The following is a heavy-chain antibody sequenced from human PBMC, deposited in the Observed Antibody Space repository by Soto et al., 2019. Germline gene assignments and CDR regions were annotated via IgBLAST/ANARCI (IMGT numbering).Heavy chain of an antibody. CDR3: ARATTTTTYYDFWSGYYTPSLDAFDI. V-gene: IGHV3-33*01. D-gene: IGHD3-3*01. Sequence: GGSLRLSCAASGFTFSSYGMHWVRQAPGKGLEWVAVIWYDGSNKYYADSVKGRFTISRDNSKNTLYLQMNSLRAEDTAVYYCARATTTTTYYDFWSGYYTPSLDAFDIWGQGTMVTVSS. CDR2: IWYDGSNK. J-gene: IGHJ3*02. CDR1: GFTFSSYG.